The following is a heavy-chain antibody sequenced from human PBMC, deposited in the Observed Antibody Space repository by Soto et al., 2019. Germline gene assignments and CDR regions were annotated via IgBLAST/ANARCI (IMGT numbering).Heavy chain of an antibody. CDR1: GFTFSSYA. Sequence: EVQLLEAGGGLVQPGGSLRLSCAASGFTFSSYAMGWVRQAPGKGLEWDSAISGSGGSTYYADSVKGRFTISRDNSKNTLDLQMNSLRAEDTAVNYCATERRSGSYYGMDVWGQGTTVTVSS. V-gene: IGHV3-23*01. J-gene: IGHJ6*02. D-gene: IGHD6-25*01. CDR3: ATERRSGSYYGMDV. CDR2: ISGSGGST.